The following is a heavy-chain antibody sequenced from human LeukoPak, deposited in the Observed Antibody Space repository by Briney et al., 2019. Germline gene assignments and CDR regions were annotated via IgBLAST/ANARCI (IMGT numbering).Heavy chain of an antibody. V-gene: IGHV1-58*02. D-gene: IGHD3-10*01. Sequence: SVKVSCKASGFTFTSSAMQWVRQARGQRLEWIGWIVVGSGNTNYAQKFQERVTITRDMSTSTAYMELSSLRSEDTAVYYCAAATPSGSGSSSAQSYFDYWGQGTLVTVSS. CDR1: GFTFTSSA. CDR3: AAATPSGSGSSSAQSYFDY. CDR2: IVVGSGNT. J-gene: IGHJ4*02.